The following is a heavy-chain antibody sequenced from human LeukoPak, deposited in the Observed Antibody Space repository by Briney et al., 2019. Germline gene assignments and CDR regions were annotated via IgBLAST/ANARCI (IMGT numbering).Heavy chain of an antibody. CDR2: ISGSGGST. CDR3: ACFAGFGEIDYYYYMDV. J-gene: IGHJ6*03. D-gene: IGHD3-10*01. Sequence: GGSLRLSCAASGFTFSSYAMSWVRQAPGKGLEWVSGISGSGGSTYYADSVKGRFTLSRDNSKNTLYLQMNSLRAEDAAVYYCACFAGFGEIDYYYYMDVWGKGTTVTVSS. V-gene: IGHV3-23*01. CDR1: GFTFSSYA.